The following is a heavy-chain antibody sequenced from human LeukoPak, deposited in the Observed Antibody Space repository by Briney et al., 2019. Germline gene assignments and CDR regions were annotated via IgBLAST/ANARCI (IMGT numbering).Heavy chain of an antibody. CDR3: ARGARGPRAFAI. Sequence: GASVKVSCKASGFTFTNYAMQWVRQAPGQRLEWMGWISAYNGNTNYAQKLQGRVTMTTDTSTSTAYMELSSLRSEDTAVYYCARGARGPRAFAIWGQGTMVTVSS. CDR1: GFTFTNYA. CDR2: ISAYNGNT. D-gene: IGHD3-10*01. V-gene: IGHV1-18*01. J-gene: IGHJ3*02.